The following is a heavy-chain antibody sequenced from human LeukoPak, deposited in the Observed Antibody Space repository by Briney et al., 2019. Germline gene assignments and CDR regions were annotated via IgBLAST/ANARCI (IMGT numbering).Heavy chain of an antibody. CDR2: ISSSSSTI. J-gene: IGHJ3*02. Sequence: QSGGSLRLSCAASGFTFSSYSMNWVRQAPGKGLEWVSYISSSSSTIYYADSVKGRFTISRDNAKNSLYLQMNSLRAEDTAVYYCAKAFFIAAAGTPDIDAFDIWGQGTMVTVSS. CDR1: GFTFSSYS. D-gene: IGHD6-13*01. CDR3: AKAFFIAAAGTPDIDAFDI. V-gene: IGHV3-48*01.